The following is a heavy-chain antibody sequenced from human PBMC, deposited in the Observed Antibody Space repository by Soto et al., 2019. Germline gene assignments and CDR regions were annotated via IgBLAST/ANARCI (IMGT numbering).Heavy chain of an antibody. CDR3: VRDQKYFRVNGNWCDY. D-gene: IGHD2-2*01. V-gene: IGHV1-18*04. CDR1: GYTSADFG. J-gene: IGHJ5*01. CDR2: VSGNNGAS. Sequence: ASVKVSCKASGYTSADFGISWVRQAPGQGLEWMGWVSGNNGASNPAPKVQGRITMTLDTSTGVSYMALRSLRSDDTAIYYCVRDQKYFRVNGNWCDYWGKGPRVTVS.